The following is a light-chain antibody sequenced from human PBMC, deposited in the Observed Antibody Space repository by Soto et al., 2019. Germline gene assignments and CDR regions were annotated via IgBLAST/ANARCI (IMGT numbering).Light chain of an antibody. CDR3: QQYGGSPWT. J-gene: IGKJ1*01. Sequence: EIVLTQSPATLSSFPGDRVTLSCRASQSVSSNLAWYQQKPGQAPRLVVYGASSRATGIPDRFSGSGSGTDCTLTISRLEPEDVAVYYCQQYGGSPWTFGQGTKVDIK. CDR2: GAS. CDR1: QSVSSN. V-gene: IGKV3-20*01.